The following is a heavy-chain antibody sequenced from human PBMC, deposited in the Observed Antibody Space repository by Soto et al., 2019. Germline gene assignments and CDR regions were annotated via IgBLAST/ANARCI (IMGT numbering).Heavy chain of an antibody. V-gene: IGHV4-39*07. CDR3: ARGPGDFDY. CDR2: IYYSGST. D-gene: IGHD7-27*01. CDR1: GGYSGGNGGH. Sequence: SSETLCLTCTVAGGYSGGNGGHWGWIRQAPGKGLEWIGTIYYSGSTDYNPSLKSRVTISVDTSKNQFSLKLSSVTAADTAVYYCARGPGDFDYWGQGTLVTVSS. J-gene: IGHJ4*02.